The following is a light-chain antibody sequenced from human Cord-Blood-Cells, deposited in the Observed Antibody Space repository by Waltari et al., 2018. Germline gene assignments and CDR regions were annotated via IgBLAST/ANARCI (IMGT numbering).Light chain of an antibody. Sequence: DIQMTQSPSPLSASVGDRVTITCRASQSISSWLAWYQQKPGKAPKLLIYKASSLESGFPSRFSGSGSGTEFTLTISSLQPDDFATYYCQQYNSYSWTFGQGTKVEIK. V-gene: IGKV1-5*03. CDR2: KAS. CDR3: QQYNSYSWT. CDR1: QSISSW. J-gene: IGKJ1*01.